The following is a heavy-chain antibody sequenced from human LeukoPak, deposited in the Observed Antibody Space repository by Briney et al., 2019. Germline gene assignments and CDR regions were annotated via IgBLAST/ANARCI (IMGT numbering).Heavy chain of an antibody. V-gene: IGHV4-59*08. D-gene: IGHD3-22*01. CDR1: DGSISSYY. J-gene: IGHJ4*02. CDR3: ARLLYYYSSGYCYDY. CDR2: IYYSGST. Sequence: SETLSLTCTVSDGSISSYYWSWIRQPPGKGLEWIGYIYYSGSTNCNSSLKSRVSISVDTSKNQFSLKLSSVTAADTAVYYCARLLYYYSSGYCYDYWGQGTLVTVSS.